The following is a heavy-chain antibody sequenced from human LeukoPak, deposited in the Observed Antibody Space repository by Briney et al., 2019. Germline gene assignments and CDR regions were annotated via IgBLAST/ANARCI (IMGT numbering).Heavy chain of an antibody. J-gene: IGHJ5*02. V-gene: IGHV3-21*04. CDR1: GFTFSSYS. CDR3: AQYSEGA. Sequence: GGSLRLSCAASGFTFSSYSMNWIRQAPGKGLEWVSSITNSGSYMSYADSVKGRFTISRDNAKNSLYLQMNSLHIEDTAVYYCAQYSEGAWGRGTLVTVSS. CDR2: ITNSGSYM. D-gene: IGHD3-16*01.